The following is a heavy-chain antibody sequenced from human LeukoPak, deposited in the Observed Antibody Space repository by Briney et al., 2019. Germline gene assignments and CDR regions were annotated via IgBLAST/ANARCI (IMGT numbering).Heavy chain of an antibody. Sequence: GGSLRLSCAAPGFTFSDYYMSWVRQAPGKGLEWVANIKQDGSEKYYVDSVKGRFTISRDNAKNSLYLQMNSLRAEDTAVYYCARMLAYCSGGSCRYYFDYWGQGTLVTVSS. CDR3: ARMLAYCSGGSCRYYFDY. V-gene: IGHV3-7*01. CDR1: GFTFSDYY. CDR2: IKQDGSEK. J-gene: IGHJ4*02. D-gene: IGHD2-15*01.